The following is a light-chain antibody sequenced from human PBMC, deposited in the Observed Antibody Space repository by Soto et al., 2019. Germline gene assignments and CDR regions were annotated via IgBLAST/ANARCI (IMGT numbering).Light chain of an antibody. CDR2: GAS. CDR3: HQYGSSPLT. J-gene: IGKJ1*01. Sequence: EIVLTQSPGTLSLSPGERATLSCRASQSVSNNYLAWYQQKPGQAPRLLIYGASSRATGIPDRFSGSGSGTDFTLTISRLEPEDFAVYYCHQYGSSPLTFGQGTKVEIK. V-gene: IGKV3-20*01. CDR1: QSVSNNY.